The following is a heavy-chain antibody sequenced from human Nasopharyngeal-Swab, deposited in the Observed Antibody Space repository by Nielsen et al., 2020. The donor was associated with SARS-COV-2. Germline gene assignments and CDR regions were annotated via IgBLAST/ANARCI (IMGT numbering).Heavy chain of an antibody. D-gene: IGHD3-9*01. J-gene: IGHJ4*02. V-gene: IGHV4-34*01. CDR3: ARGLRKVPIFPASQYYFDY. CDR1: GGFFRGFY. Sequence: SETLSLTCAVYGGFFRGFYWSWIRQPPGKGLEWIGEINDSGSTNYNPSLTSRVTMSVDTSKSQFSLKLNSVTAADTAVYYCARGLRKVPIFPASQYYFDYRGQGTLVTVSS. CDR2: INDSGST.